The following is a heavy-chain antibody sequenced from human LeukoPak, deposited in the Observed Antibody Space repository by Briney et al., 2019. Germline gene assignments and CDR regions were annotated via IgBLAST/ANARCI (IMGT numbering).Heavy chain of an antibody. Sequence: PGGSLRLSCAASGFTFDDYTMHWVRQAPGKGLEWVSLISWDGGSTYYADSVKGRFTISRDNSKNSLYLQMNSLRAEDTAVYYCARDETLDFQLRPTFGDYYMDVWGKGTTVTVSS. D-gene: IGHD3-10*01. V-gene: IGHV3-43*01. CDR2: ISWDGGST. CDR1: GFTFDDYT. J-gene: IGHJ6*03. CDR3: ARDETLDFQLRPTFGDYYMDV.